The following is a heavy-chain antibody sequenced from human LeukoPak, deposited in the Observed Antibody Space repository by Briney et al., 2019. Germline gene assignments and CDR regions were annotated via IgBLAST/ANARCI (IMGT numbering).Heavy chain of an antibody. V-gene: IGHV1-8*01. CDR1: GYTFTSYD. J-gene: IGHJ5*02. CDR3: ARGKYSWFGEFSYWFDP. D-gene: IGHD3-10*01. Sequence: ASVKVSCKASGYTFTSYDINWVRQATGQGLEWMGWMNPYSGNTGYAQKFQGRVTMTRNTSISTAYMELSSLRSEDTAVYYCARGKYSWFGEFSYWFDPWGQGTLVTVSS. CDR2: MNPYSGNT.